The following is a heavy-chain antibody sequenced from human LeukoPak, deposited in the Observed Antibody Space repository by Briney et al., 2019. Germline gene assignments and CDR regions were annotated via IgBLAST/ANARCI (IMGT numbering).Heavy chain of an antibody. V-gene: IGHV3-7*01. CDR2: INPDGSQK. Sequence: PGGSLRLSCGASGFAFSGNWMSWVRQAPGKGPEWVASINPDGSQKLYVDSVEGRFTISRDNTKRSLYLQMNSLGAEDTAMYYCAKLLGMATTYDSWGQGARVTVSS. J-gene: IGHJ4*02. CDR1: GFAFSGNW. CDR3: AKLLGMATTYDS. D-gene: IGHD5-24*01.